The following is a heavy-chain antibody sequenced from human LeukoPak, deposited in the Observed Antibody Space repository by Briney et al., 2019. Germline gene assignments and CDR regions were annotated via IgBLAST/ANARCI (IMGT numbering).Heavy chain of an antibody. J-gene: IGHJ4*02. CDR3: ARHQATITTIFDF. CDR2: IYYSGST. CDR1: GASITSYY. Sequence: SETLSLTCTVSGASITSYYWSWIRQPPRKGLEWIGYIYYSGSTTSNTSLKSRVTLSVDTSKNQFSLKLTSVTAADTAVYYCARHQATITTIFDFWGQGTLVTVSS. D-gene: IGHD4-11*01. V-gene: IGHV4-59*08.